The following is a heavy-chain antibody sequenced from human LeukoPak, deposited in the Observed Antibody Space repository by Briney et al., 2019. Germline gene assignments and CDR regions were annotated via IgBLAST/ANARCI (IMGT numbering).Heavy chain of an antibody. D-gene: IGHD3-22*01. V-gene: IGHV1-69*04. CDR2: IIPIFGIA. CDR3: ARDRTYYYDRVSPEDAFDI. Sequence: SVKVSCKASVGTFSSYAISWVRQAPGQGLEWMGRIIPIFGIANYAQNFQGRVTITADKSTSTAYMKLSSLRSEDTDVYYCARDRTYYYDRVSPEDAFDIWGQGTMVTVSS. CDR1: VGTFSSYA. J-gene: IGHJ3*02.